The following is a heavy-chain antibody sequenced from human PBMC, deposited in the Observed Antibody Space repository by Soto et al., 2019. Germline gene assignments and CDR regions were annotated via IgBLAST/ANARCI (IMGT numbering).Heavy chain of an antibody. J-gene: IGHJ4*02. D-gene: IGHD3-22*01. CDR1: GFTFDDYA. CDR2: ISWNSGSI. V-gene: IGHV3-9*01. Sequence: PGGSLRLSCAASGFTFDDYAMHWVRQAPGKGLEWVSGISWNSGSIGYADSVKGRFTISRDNAKNSLYLQMNSLRAEDTALYYCAKARYYYDSKGVFDYWGQGTLVTVSS. CDR3: AKARYYYDSKGVFDY.